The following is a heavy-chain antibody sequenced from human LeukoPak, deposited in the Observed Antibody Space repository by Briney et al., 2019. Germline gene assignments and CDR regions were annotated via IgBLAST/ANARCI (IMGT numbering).Heavy chain of an antibody. Sequence: SVKLSCKASGATFSSYTISWVRQAPGQGLEWMGRIITILGIANYAQKFQGRVTITADKSTSAAYMELSSLRSEDTAVYYCARVRRDGYDELDYWGQGTLVTVSS. CDR2: IITILGIA. CDR3: ARVRRDGYDELDY. J-gene: IGHJ4*02. CDR1: GATFSSYT. V-gene: IGHV1-69*02. D-gene: IGHD5-24*01.